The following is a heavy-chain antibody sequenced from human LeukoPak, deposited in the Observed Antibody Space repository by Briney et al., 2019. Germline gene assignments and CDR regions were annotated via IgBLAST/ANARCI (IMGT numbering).Heavy chain of an antibody. Sequence: VASVKVSCKTSGYTFSTYDTNWVRQAAGQGLEWMGWVNPNSGNTGFAQKFQGRATITRDTSITTAYLELSSLRSEDTAVYYCARAIRYQLLSDYWGQGTLVTVSS. CDR1: GYTFSTYD. D-gene: IGHD2-2*01. J-gene: IGHJ4*02. CDR2: VNPNSGNT. CDR3: ARAIRYQLLSDY. V-gene: IGHV1-8*03.